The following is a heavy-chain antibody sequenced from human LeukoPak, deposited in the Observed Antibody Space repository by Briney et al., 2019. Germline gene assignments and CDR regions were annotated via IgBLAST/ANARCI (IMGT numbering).Heavy chain of an antibody. CDR3: ARSVYTYGSFDF. CDR2: INPNGGGT. D-gene: IGHD2-15*01. J-gene: IGHJ4*02. CDR1: GYTFTAYY. Sequence: ASVKVSCKASGYTFTAYYMHWVRQAPGQGLEWMGWINPNGGGTYYAQKFQARVTMTRDTSTSTAYMELSSLRSDDAAVCYCARSVYTYGSFDFWGQGTLVTVSS. V-gene: IGHV1-2*02.